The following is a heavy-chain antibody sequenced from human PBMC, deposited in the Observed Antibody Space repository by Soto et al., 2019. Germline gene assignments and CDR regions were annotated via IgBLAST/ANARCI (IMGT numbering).Heavy chain of an antibody. V-gene: IGHV3-74*01. CDR3: ARDLIGNGDYVY. D-gene: IGHD4-17*01. CDR2: INSDGSST. Sequence: EVQLVESGGGLVQPGGSQRLSCAASGFTFSSYWMHWVRQAPGKGLVWVSRINSDGSSTSYADTVKGRFTISRDNAKNTLYLQMNSLTAEDTSVYYCARDLIGNGDYVYWGQGTLVTVSS. CDR1: GFTFSSYW. J-gene: IGHJ4*02.